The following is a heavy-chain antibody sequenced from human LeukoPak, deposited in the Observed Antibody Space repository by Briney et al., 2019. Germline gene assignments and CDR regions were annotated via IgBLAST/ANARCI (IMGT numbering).Heavy chain of an antibody. CDR1: GYPFTSYL. CDR3: AGPGSSIAARLGY. V-gene: IGHV5-51*01. D-gene: IGHD6-6*01. J-gene: IGHJ4*02. CDR2: IYPGDADT. Sequence: GESLKISCKGSGYPFTSYLIGWVRHIPGKGLGWMGIIYPGDADTRSSPSLEGPITISAGPFISTSYLQRSRLKASDTAMFYCAGPGSSIAARLGYWGQGTLVTVSS.